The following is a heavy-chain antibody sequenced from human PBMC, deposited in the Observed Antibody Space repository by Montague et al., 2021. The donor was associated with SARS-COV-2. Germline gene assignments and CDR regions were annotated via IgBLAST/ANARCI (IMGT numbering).Heavy chain of an antibody. CDR2: IYYSGST. V-gene: IGHV4-59*01. J-gene: IGHJ6*02. D-gene: IGHD4-23*01. CDR3: ARGGGNSADYYNYTMDV. Sequence: SETLSLTCTVSDGSINNYYWSWIRQPPGKGLEWIGDIYYSGSTNYNPPLKSRVTISVDTSKNQFSLKLSSVTVADTAVYYCARGGGNSADYYNYTMDVWGQGTTVTVFS. CDR1: DGSINNYY.